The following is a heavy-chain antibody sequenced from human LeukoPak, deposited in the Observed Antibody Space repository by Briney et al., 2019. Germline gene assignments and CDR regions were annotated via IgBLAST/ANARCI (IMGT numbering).Heavy chain of an antibody. Sequence: GGSLRLSCAASGFAFSSYAMTWVRQAPGKGLEWVSYISSSGSNTYYADSVKGRFTISRDNAKNLLYLQMSSLSAEDTAVYYCARSGASCYLGCGFDYCGQGTLVTVSS. D-gene: IGHD2-15*01. CDR2: ISSSGSNT. J-gene: IGHJ4*02. V-gene: IGHV3-48*04. CDR1: GFAFSSYA. CDR3: ARSGASCYLGCGFDY.